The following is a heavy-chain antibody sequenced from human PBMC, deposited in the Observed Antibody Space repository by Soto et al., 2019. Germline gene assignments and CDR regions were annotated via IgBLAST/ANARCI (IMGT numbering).Heavy chain of an antibody. Sequence: GESLKICCKGSGYSFTRYWISWVRQMPGQGGEWMGRIGPSDSYTNSSPSFQVHVTISADKSISTAYLQWSSLKASDTAMYYCAFSRGGTVTTYGYYGMDVWGQGTTVTVFS. D-gene: IGHD4-4*01. J-gene: IGHJ6*02. CDR2: IGPSDSYT. CDR3: AFSRGGTVTTYGYYGMDV. V-gene: IGHV5-10-1*01. CDR1: GYSFTRYW.